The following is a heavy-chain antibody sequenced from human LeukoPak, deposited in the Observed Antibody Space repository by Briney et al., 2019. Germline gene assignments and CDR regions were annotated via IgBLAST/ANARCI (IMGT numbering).Heavy chain of an antibody. CDR1: GFTFNTYW. D-gene: IGHD1-1*01. V-gene: IGHV3-74*01. CDR2: VNSDGSIV. J-gene: IGHJ4*02. CDR3: SRGRNWDDGDY. Sequence: PGGSLGLSCAASGFTFNTYWMYWVRQAPGKGLVWVSHVNSDGSIVNYGDSVKGRFTISRDNAKNTLYLQMNSLRADDTALYFCSRGRNWDDGDYWGQGTLVTVSS.